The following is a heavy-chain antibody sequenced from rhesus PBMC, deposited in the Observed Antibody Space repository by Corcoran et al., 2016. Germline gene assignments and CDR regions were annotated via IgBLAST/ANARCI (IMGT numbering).Heavy chain of an antibody. Sequence: DVQLVESGGGLVKPGGSLRLSCVASGFTFSSYEMHWVRQAPGKGLEWVSFISEIGDPIYYPDSVKGRFTISRDNAKNSLFLQMNSLRAEDTAVYYCTRNYYDSGYYTGGYFDYWGQGVLVTVSS. D-gene: IGHD3-28*01. CDR2: ISEIGDPI. CDR3: TRNYYDSGYYTGGYFDY. V-gene: IGHV3-100*02. J-gene: IGHJ4*01. CDR1: GFTFSSYE.